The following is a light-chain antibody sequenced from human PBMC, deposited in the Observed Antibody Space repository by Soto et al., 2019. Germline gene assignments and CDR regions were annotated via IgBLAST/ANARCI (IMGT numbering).Light chain of an antibody. J-gene: IGLJ2*01. CDR2: QDT. CDR1: KLGTKY. V-gene: IGLV3-1*01. CDR3: QAWDRSTVV. Sequence: SYELTQPPSVSVSPGQTASITCSGDKLGTKYACWYQQKPGQSPVLVIYQDTKRPSGIPERSAGSNSGDTATLTISGTQTLDEADYYCQAWDRSTVVFGGGTKLTVL.